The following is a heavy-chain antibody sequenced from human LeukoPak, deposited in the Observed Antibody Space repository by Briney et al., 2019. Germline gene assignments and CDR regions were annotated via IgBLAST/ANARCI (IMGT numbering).Heavy chain of an antibody. CDR3: AKGDTTWELPYDY. V-gene: IGHV3-23*01. CDR2: ISGSGGNT. D-gene: IGHD1-26*01. Sequence: GVSLRLSCVASGFTFTSHSLKCLRQAPGKGLKGVSAISGSGGNTYYADSVKGRFTISRDNSKNTLYLQMNSLRAEDTAVYYCAKGDTTWELPYDYWGQGTLVTVSS. J-gene: IGHJ4*02. CDR1: GFTFTSHS.